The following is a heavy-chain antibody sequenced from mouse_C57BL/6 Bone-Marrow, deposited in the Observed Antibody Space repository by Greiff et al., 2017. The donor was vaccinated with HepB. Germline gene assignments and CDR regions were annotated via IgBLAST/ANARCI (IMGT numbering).Heavy chain of an antibody. D-gene: IGHD2-5*01. J-gene: IGHJ4*01. CDR1: GYTFTGYW. CDR2: ILPGSGST. Sequence: QVQLQQSGAELTKPGASVKLSCKATGYTFTGYWIEWVKQRPGHGLEWIGEILPGSGSTNYNDKFKGKATFTADTSSNTAYMQLSSLTTEDSAIYYCARCKPISNYDAMDFWGQGTSVTVSS. CDR3: ARCKPISNYDAMDF. V-gene: IGHV1-9*01.